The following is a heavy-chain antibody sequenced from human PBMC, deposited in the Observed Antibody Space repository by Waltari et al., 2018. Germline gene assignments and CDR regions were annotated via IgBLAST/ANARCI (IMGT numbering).Heavy chain of an antibody. CDR1: GITFSSYS. CDR3: ARSFIVGATGGFDY. J-gene: IGHJ4*02. Sequence: EVQLVESGGGLVKPGGSLRLSCAASGITFSSYSMNWVRQAPGKGLEWVSSISSSSSYIYYADSVKGRFTISRDNAKNSLYLQMNSLRAEDTAVYYCARSFIVGATGGFDYWGQGTLVTVSS. D-gene: IGHD1-26*01. CDR2: ISSSSSYI. V-gene: IGHV3-21*01.